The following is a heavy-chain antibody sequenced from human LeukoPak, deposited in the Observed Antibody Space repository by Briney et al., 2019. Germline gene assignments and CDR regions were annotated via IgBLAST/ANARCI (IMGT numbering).Heavy chain of an antibody. Sequence: GGSLRLSCAASGFTFDDYAMHWVRQAPGKGLEWVSGISWNSGSIGYADSVKGRFTISRDNAKNSLYLQMNSLRAEDTAVYYCARAVTPLRYCSSTSCYTVEFSAFDIWGQGTMVTVSS. D-gene: IGHD2-2*02. CDR2: ISWNSGSI. CDR1: GFTFDDYA. J-gene: IGHJ3*02. CDR3: ARAVTPLRYCSSTSCYTVEFSAFDI. V-gene: IGHV3-9*01.